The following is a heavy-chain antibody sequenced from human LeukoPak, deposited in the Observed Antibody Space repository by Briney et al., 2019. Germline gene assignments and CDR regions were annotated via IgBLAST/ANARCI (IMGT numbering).Heavy chain of an antibody. CDR3: ARQGGYSYGFTRWFDP. CDR2: ISSSGSTI. D-gene: IGHD5-18*01. J-gene: IGHJ5*02. V-gene: IGHV3-48*03. Sequence: PGGSLRLSCAASGFTFSSYEMNWVRQAPGKGLERVSYISSSGSTIYYADSVKGRFTISRDNAKNSLYLQMNSLRAEDTAVYYCARQGGYSYGFTRWFDPWGQGTLVTVSS. CDR1: GFTFSSYE.